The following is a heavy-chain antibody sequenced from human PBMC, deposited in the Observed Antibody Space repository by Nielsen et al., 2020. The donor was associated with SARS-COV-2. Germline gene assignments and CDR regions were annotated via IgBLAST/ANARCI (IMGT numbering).Heavy chain of an antibody. J-gene: IGHJ6*03. CDR2: INHSGST. D-gene: IGHD6-13*01. V-gene: IGHV4-39*01. CDR1: GGSISTTNSY. CDR3: ARGRNVAAAGRYMDV. Sequence: SETLSLTCTVSGGSISTTNSYWSWIRQPPGKGLEWIGEINHSGSTNYNPSLKSRVTISVDTSKSQFSLKLSSVTAADTAVYYCARGRNVAAAGRYMDVWGKGTTVTVSS.